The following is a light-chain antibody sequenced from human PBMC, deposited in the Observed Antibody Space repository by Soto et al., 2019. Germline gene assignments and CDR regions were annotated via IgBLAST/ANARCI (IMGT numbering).Light chain of an antibody. CDR2: GAS. J-gene: IGKJ1*01. Sequence: EIVVSQAPCTLSLSPGSRAIPPCRVSQSVSSSYLAWYQQKPGQATRLIMYGASSRATGFPDRFSGSGSGTDFTLTISRLEPEDFAVYYCQQYGSSPCTFGQGTKVDIK. V-gene: IGKV3-20*01. CDR1: QSVSSSY. CDR3: QQYGSSPCT.